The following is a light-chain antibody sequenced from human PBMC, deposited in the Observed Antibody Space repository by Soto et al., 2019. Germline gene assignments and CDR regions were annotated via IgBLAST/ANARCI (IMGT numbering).Light chain of an antibody. CDR2: DDD. J-gene: IGLJ1*01. CDR1: SSDVGGYNY. V-gene: IGLV1-51*01. Sequence: QPVLTQPRSVSGSAGQSVTISSTGTSSDVGGYNYVSWYQQLPGTAPKLLIYDDDKRPSGIPDRFSGSKSGTSATLGITGFQTGDEAEYYCGSWDSSLSAYVFATGTKVTV. CDR3: GSWDSSLSAYV.